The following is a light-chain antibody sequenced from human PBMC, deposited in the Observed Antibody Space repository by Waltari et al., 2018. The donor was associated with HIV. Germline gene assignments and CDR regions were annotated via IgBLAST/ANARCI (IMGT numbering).Light chain of an antibody. J-gene: IGLJ1*01. CDR3: SSYAGNNNYV. CDR1: SRDIGTYTY. CDR2: EVN. V-gene: IGLV2-8*01. Sequence: QPALTQPPSASGSPGQSVTISCTGTSRDIGTYTYVSWYQQHPGRAPNLLIYEVNKRPSGGPDRCSGSKSANTASLTVSGLQVADEADYYCSSYAGNNNYVFGTGTRVTVL.